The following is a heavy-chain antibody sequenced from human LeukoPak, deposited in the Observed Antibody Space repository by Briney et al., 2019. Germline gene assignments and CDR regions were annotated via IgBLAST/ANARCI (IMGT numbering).Heavy chain of an antibody. CDR3: ARRLSAVMPAGDY. Sequence: KSGESLKISCKGSGYTFTNYWIAWVRQMPGKGLEWMGVVYPGDSDTRYSPSFEGQVTISVDKSINTAYLQWNSLKTSDTAMYYCARRLSAVMPAGDYWGQGTLVTVSS. D-gene: IGHD2-2*01. CDR2: VYPGDSDT. J-gene: IGHJ4*02. CDR1: GYTFTNYW. V-gene: IGHV5-51*01.